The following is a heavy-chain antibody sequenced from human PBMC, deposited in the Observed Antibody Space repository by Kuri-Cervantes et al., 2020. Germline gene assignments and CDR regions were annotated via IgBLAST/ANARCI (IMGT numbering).Heavy chain of an antibody. V-gene: IGHV1-69*13. Sequence: SVKVSCKASGGTFSSYAISWVRQAPGQGLEWMGGIIPIFGTANYAQKFQGRVTITADESTSTAYMELSSLRSEDTAVYYCARVIYVRQQLVRGRRSNWFDPWGQGTLVTVSS. J-gene: IGHJ5*02. CDR3: ARVIYVRQQLVRGRRSNWFDP. CDR2: IIPIFGTA. CDR1: GGTFSSYA. D-gene: IGHD6-13*01.